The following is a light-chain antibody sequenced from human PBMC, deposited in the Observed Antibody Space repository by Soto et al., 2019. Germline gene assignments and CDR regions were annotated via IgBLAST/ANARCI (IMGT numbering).Light chain of an antibody. Sequence: ETVLAPSPATLCLSAGERAPPSRRASQSVSSNLAWYQQKPGQAPRLLIYDAYNRATGIPPRFSGSGSGTDFTLTISSLEPEDSAVYYCQQRHMWPITFGRGTRLDIK. J-gene: IGKJ5*01. CDR2: DAY. CDR1: QSVSSN. CDR3: QQRHMWPIT. V-gene: IGKV3-11*01.